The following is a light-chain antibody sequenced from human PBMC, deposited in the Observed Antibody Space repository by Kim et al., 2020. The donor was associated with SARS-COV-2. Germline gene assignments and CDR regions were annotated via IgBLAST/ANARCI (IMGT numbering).Light chain of an antibody. Sequence: QSALTQPASVSGSPGQSITISCTGTSSDVGNYNYVTWYQQHPGKAPKLIIFDVSERPSGVSNRFSGSKSGNTASLTISGLQAEDEADYHCSSYTSANTYVFGSGTKVTVL. CDR2: DVS. J-gene: IGLJ1*01. V-gene: IGLV2-14*01. CDR1: SSDVGNYNY. CDR3: SSYTSANTYV.